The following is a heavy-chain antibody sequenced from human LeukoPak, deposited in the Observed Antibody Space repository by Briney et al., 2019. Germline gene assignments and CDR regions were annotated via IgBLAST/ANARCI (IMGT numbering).Heavy chain of an antibody. Sequence: SETLSLTCTVSGGSISSYYWGWIRQPPGKGLEWIGSVYHSGSTYYNPSLKSRVTISVDTSKNQFSLKLSPVTAADTAVYYCAAGDYPRRTTGAFDIWGQGTMVTVSS. CDR1: GGSISSYY. D-gene: IGHD1-14*01. CDR3: AAGDYPRRTTGAFDI. J-gene: IGHJ3*02. V-gene: IGHV4-38-2*02. CDR2: VYHSGST.